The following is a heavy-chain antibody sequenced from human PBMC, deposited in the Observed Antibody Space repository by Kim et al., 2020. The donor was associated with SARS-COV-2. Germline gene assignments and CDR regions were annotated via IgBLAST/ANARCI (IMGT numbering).Heavy chain of an antibody. Sequence: GGSLRLSCVVSGFTFSRSGMNWVRQAPGKGLEWVSGIRASGGSTFYADSVKGRFTISRDNSKNTLYLQMDSLRGEDTAVYYLAPDPFSGDCDDHVSCGQG. D-gene: IGHD2-21*02. CDR3: APDPFSGDCDDHVS. V-gene: IGHV3-23*01. J-gene: IGHJ5*02. CDR1: GFTFSRSG. CDR2: IRASGGST.